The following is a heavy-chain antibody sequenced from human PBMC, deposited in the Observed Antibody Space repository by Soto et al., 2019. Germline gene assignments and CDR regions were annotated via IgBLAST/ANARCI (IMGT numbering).Heavy chain of an antibody. CDR1: GGSFSGYY. V-gene: IGHV4-34*01. J-gene: IGHJ4*02. Sequence: SETLSLTCAVYGGSFSGYYWSWIRQPPGKGLEWIGEINHSGSTNYNPSLKSRVTISVDTSKNQFSLKLSSVTAADTAVYYCARLPYSSGWVYFDYWGQGTLVTVSS. CDR3: ARLPYSSGWVYFDY. CDR2: INHSGST. D-gene: IGHD6-19*01.